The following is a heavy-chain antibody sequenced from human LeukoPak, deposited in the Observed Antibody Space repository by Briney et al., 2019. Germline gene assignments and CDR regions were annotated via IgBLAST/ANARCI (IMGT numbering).Heavy chain of an antibody. D-gene: IGHD5-12*01. CDR3: ARAYSDYDQYFDY. CDR2: IYTIGTT. J-gene: IGHJ4*02. CDR1: GGSINSYY. V-gene: IGHV4-4*07. Sequence: SETLSLTCTASGGSINSYYWSWIRQPAGKGLEWIGRIYTIGTTNYNPSLKSRVTMSVDTSKNQFSLKLSSVTAADTAVYYYARAYSDYDQYFDYWGQGTLVTVSS.